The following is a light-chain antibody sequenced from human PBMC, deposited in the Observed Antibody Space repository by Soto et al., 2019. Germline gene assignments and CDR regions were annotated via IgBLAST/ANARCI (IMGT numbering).Light chain of an antibody. CDR3: TLYMGSGLCV. Sequence: QAVVTQEPSFSVSPGGTVTLTCGLTSGSVSTTHFPSWYQQTPGQPPRTLLYNINTRSSGVPDRFSGSILGDKAALTITGQQADEAYYYYCTLYMGSGLCVFGGGTKLTVL. CDR2: NIN. J-gene: IGLJ3*02. V-gene: IGLV8-61*01. CDR1: SGSVSTTHF.